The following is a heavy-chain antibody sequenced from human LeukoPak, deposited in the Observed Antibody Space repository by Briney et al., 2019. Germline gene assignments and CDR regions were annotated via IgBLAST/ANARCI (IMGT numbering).Heavy chain of an antibody. CDR3: ARDYSSCWSGFGLYWFDY. CDR2: IYHSGST. Sequence: PSETLSLTCAVSGYSISSGYYWGWIRQPPGKGLEWIGSIYHSGSTYYNPSLKSRVTISVDTSKNQFSLKLSSVTAADTAVYYCARDYSSCWSGFGLYWFDYLGQGALVTVSS. J-gene: IGHJ4*02. D-gene: IGHD6-19*01. V-gene: IGHV4-38-2*02. CDR1: GYSISSGYY.